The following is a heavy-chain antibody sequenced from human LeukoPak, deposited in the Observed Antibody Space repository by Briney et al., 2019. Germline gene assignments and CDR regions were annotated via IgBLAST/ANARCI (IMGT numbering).Heavy chain of an antibody. Sequence: PGGSLRLSCAASGFTFSSYAMSWVRQAPGKGLEWVSAISGSGGSTYYADSVKGRFTISRDNSKNTLYLQMNSLRAEDTAVYYCAKTDKYSSGWDYYFDYWGQGTLVTVSS. CDR3: AKTDKYSSGWDYYFDY. D-gene: IGHD6-19*01. CDR2: ISGSGGST. J-gene: IGHJ4*02. V-gene: IGHV3-23*01. CDR1: GFTFSSYA.